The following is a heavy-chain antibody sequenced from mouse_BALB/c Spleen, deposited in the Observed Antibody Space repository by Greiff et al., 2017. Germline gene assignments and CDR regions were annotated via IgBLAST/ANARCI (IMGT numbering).Heavy chain of an antibody. CDR3: ASLYGNYGAY. V-gene: IGHV1-7*01. CDR2: INPSTGYT. J-gene: IGHJ3*01. D-gene: IGHD2-1*01. Sequence: QVQLKQSGAELAKPGASVKMSCKASGYTFTSYWMHWVKQRPGQGLEWIGYINPSTGYTEYNQKFKDKATLTADKSSSTAYMQLSSLTSEDSAVYYCASLYGNYGAYWGQGTLVTVSA. CDR1: GYTFTSYW.